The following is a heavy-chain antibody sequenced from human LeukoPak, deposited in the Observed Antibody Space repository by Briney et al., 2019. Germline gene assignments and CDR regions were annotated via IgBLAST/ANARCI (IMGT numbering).Heavy chain of an antibody. CDR3: ALKRDYGYFDC. D-gene: IGHD4-17*01. J-gene: IGHJ4*02. V-gene: IGHV4-30-2*01. CDR1: GGSISSAGYS. Sequence: SQTLSLTCAFSGGSISSAGYSWSWIRQPPGKGLKWLGHFYHSGTTHYNLSLKSRLTISPDRSKNQFSLKLSSVSAADRAVYFCALKRDYGYFDCWSQGTLLTVSS. CDR2: FYHSGTT.